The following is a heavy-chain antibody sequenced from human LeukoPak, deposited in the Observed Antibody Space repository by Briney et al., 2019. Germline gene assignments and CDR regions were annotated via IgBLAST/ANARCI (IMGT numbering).Heavy chain of an antibody. CDR3: AGRSGNYHWFDP. J-gene: IGHJ5*02. V-gene: IGHV4-30-2*01. D-gene: IGHD1-26*01. CDR2: IYHSGST. CDR1: GGSISSGGYS. Sequence: SETLSLTCAVYGGSISSGGYSWSWIRQPPGKGLEWIGYIYHSGSTYYNPSLKSRVTISVDRSKNQFSLKLSSVTAADTAVYYCAGRSGNYHWFDPWGQGTLVTVSS.